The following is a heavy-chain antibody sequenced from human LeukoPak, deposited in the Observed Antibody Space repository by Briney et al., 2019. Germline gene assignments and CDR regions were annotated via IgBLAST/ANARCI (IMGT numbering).Heavy chain of an antibody. D-gene: IGHD4/OR15-4a*01. J-gene: IGHJ4*02. CDR3: AKQSGADRGHLDF. CDR1: GFTFSSYA. Sequence: PGGSLRLSCAASGFTFSSYAMHWVHQAPGKGLEWVAIISYDGSNKYYADSVKGRFTISRDNSKNTLYLQMNSLRPEDTAVYYCAKQSGADRGHLDFWGQGTLVTVSS. V-gene: IGHV3-30*18. CDR2: ISYDGSNK.